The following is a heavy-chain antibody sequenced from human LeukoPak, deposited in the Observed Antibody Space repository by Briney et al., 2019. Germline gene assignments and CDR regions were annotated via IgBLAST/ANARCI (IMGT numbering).Heavy chain of an antibody. J-gene: IGHJ4*02. D-gene: IGHD2-21*02. CDR1: GGSISSGGYS. V-gene: IGHV4-30-2*01. Sequence: SETLSLTCAVSGGSISSGGYSWSWIRQPPGKGLEWIGYIYHSGSTYYNPSLKSRVTISVDTSKNQFSLKLSSVTAADTAVYYCARMRGATYCGGDCYRYYFDYWGQGTLVTVSS. CDR3: ARMRGATYCGGDCYRYYFDY. CDR2: IYHSGST.